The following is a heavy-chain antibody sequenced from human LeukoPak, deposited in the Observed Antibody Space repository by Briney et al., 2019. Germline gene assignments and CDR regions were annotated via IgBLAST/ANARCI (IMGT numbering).Heavy chain of an antibody. D-gene: IGHD3-3*01. Sequence: GGSLRLSCAASGFTFSSYAMHWVRQAPGKGLEWVAVISYDGSNKYYADSVKGRFTISRDNSKNTLYLQMNSLRAEDTAVYYCARDGLEWLSSGAFDIWGQGAMVTVSS. V-gene: IGHV3-30*04. J-gene: IGHJ3*02. CDR2: ISYDGSNK. CDR1: GFTFSSYA. CDR3: ARDGLEWLSSGAFDI.